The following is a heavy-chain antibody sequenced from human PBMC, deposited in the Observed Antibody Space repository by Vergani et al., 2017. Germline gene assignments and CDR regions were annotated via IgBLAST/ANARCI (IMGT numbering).Heavy chain of an antibody. CDR2: INHSGST. D-gene: IGHD3-3*01. J-gene: IGHJ4*02. V-gene: IGHV4-34*01. CDR1: GGSFSGYY. Sequence: QVQLQQRGAGLLKPSETLSLTCAVYGGSFSGYYWSWIRQPPGKGLEWIGEINHSGSTNYNPSLKSRVTISVDTSKNQFSLKLSSVTAADTAVYYCARGHYDFWSGYHSYYFDYWGQGTLVTVSS. CDR3: ARGHYDFWSGYHSYYFDY.